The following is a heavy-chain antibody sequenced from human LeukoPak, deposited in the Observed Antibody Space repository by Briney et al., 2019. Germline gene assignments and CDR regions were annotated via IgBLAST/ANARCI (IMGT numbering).Heavy chain of an antibody. D-gene: IGHD6-13*01. J-gene: IGHJ6*03. Sequence: SETLSLTCTVSGGSISSYYWSWIRQPPEKGLEWIGYIYYSGSTNYNPSLKSRVTISIDTSKNQFSLKLSSVTATDTAVYYCAGGYSSSWPYYYYYMDVWGKGTTVTVSS. V-gene: IGHV4-59*08. CDR3: AGGYSSSWPYYYYYMDV. CDR2: IYYSGST. CDR1: GGSISSYY.